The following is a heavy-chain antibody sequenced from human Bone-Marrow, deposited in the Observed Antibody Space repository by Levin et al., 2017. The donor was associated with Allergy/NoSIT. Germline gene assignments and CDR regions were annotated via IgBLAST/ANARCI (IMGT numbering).Heavy chain of an antibody. CDR3: ARDRTNGILTNYGMDV. CDR2: ISSSSSNI. Sequence: GESLKISCAASGFNFSIYGMNWVRQAPGKGLEWVSSISSSSSNIYHADSLKGRFTISRDNAKNSLYLQMKSLRAEVTAVYYCARDRTNGILTNYGMDVWGQGTTVTVSS. CDR1: GFNFSIYG. J-gene: IGHJ6*02. D-gene: IGHD3-9*01. V-gene: IGHV3-21*04.